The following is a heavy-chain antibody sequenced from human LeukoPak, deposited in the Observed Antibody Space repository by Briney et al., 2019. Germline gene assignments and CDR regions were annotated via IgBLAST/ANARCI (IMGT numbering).Heavy chain of an antibody. Sequence: SQTLSLTCTVSGGSISSGDYYWSWIRQPPGKGLEWIGYIYYSGSTYYNPSLKSRVTISVDTSKNQFSLKLSSVTAADTAVYYCARGPLGYCSSTSCYVFDYWGQGTLVTVSS. V-gene: IGHV4-30-4*01. J-gene: IGHJ4*02. CDR2: IYYSGST. CDR3: ARGPLGYCSSTSCYVFDY. D-gene: IGHD2-2*01. CDR1: GGSISSGDYY.